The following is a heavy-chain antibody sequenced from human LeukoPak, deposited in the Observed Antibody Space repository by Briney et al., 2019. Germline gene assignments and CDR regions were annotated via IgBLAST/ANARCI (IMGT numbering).Heavy chain of an antibody. Sequence: APVKVSCKASGYTSTGNHVHWVRQAPGEGLEWMGWIDPKSGDTKYAQKFQDRVAMTSDTSISTAYMELSGLRSDDTAVYFCAREADIVSFDLWGRGTLVTVSP. D-gene: IGHD3-16*02. J-gene: IGHJ2*01. CDR3: AREADIVSFDL. CDR1: GYTSTGNH. CDR2: IDPKSGDT. V-gene: IGHV1-2*02.